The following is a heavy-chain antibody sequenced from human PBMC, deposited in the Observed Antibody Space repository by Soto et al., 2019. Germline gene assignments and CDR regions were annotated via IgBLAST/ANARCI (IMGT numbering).Heavy chain of an antibody. V-gene: IGHV4-30-2*01. D-gene: IGHD6-25*01. Sequence: PSETLSLTCAVSGGSISSGGYSWSWIRQPPGKGLEWIGYIYHSGSTYYNPSLKSRVTISVDRSKNQFSLKLSSVTAADTAVYYGARHRLGLTAFDIWGNWPMVTVSS. J-gene: IGHJ3*02. CDR2: IYHSGST. CDR1: GGSISSGGYS. CDR3: ARHRLGLTAFDI.